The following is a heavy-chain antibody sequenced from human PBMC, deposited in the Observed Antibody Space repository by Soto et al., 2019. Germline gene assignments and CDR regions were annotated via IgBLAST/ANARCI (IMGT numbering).Heavy chain of an antibody. CDR2: ISSSSSTI. Sequence: GGSLRLSCAASGFTFSSYSMNWVRQAPGKGLEWVSYISSSSSTIYYADSVKGRFTISRDNAKNSLYLQMNSLRDEDTAVYYCARGYCRSPSCYGYYYYGMDVWGQGTTVTVSS. V-gene: IGHV3-48*02. CDR1: GFTFSSYS. CDR3: ARGYCRSPSCYGYYYYGMDV. J-gene: IGHJ6*02. D-gene: IGHD2-2*01.